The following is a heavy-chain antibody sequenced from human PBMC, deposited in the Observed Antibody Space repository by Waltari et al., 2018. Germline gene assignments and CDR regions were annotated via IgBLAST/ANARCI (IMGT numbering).Heavy chain of an antibody. CDR1: GGTFSSYA. CDR3: ARTGCSPGIAAAYDY. J-gene: IGHJ4*02. Sequence: QVQLVQSGAEVKKPGSSVKVSCKASGGTFSSYAISWLRQAPGQGLEWMGGIIPIFGTANYAQKFQGSVTIPTDESTSTAYMVLSSLRSEDTAVYYCARTGCSPGIAAAYDYWGQGTLVTVSS. V-gene: IGHV1-69*05. CDR2: IIPIFGTA. D-gene: IGHD6-13*01.